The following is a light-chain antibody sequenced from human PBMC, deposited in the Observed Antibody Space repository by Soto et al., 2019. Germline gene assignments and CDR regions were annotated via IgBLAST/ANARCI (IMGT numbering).Light chain of an antibody. CDR3: QQLKSDRT. Sequence: DIVLTQSPGTLSLSPGERATLSCRASQSVSSSYLAWYQQKPGQAPRLLIYGASSRATGIPDRFSGSGSGTDFTLTISRLEPEDFATYYCQQLKSDRTFGQGTRLEIK. J-gene: IGKJ5*01. CDR2: GAS. CDR1: QSVSSSY. V-gene: IGKV3-20*01.